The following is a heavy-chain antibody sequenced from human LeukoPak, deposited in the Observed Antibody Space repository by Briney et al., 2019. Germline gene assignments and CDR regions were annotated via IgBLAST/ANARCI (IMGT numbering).Heavy chain of an antibody. CDR2: ISGSGGST. J-gene: IGHJ4*02. CDR3: AKESSRRRLSEDYFDY. V-gene: IGHV3-23*01. D-gene: IGHD3-16*02. Sequence: PGGSLRLSCAASGFTFSNYAVSWVRQAPGKGLEWVSSISGSGGSTYYTDSVKGRFTISRDNSKSTLYLQMNSLRAEDTAVYYCAKESSRRRLSEDYFDYWGRGTLVTVSS. CDR1: GFTFSNYA.